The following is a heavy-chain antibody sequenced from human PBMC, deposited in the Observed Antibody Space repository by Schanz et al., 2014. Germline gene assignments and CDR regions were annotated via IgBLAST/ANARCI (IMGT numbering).Heavy chain of an antibody. V-gene: IGHV3-30-3*01. D-gene: IGHD2-15*01. Sequence: QVQLVESGGGVVQPGRSLRLSCAAYGFTLSSYAMHWVRQAPGKGLEWVAVISYDGSNKYYADSVKGRFTISRDNSKNTLYLQVNTLRAEDTAVYYCARDRGYCSGGSCLTFDYWGQGTLVTVSS. CDR1: GFTLSSYA. J-gene: IGHJ4*02. CDR2: ISYDGSNK. CDR3: ARDRGYCSGGSCLTFDY.